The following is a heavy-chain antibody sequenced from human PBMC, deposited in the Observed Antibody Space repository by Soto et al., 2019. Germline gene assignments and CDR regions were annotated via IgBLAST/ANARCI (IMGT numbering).Heavy chain of an antibody. CDR3: ARHEGPGRYLSTNYGIDV. CDR1: GYSFTTHW. J-gene: IGHJ6*02. V-gene: IGHV5-51*01. CDR2: IYPGDSDT. Sequence: GESLKISCKGSGYSFTTHWIGWVRQMPGKGLEWMGIIYPGDSDTRYSPSFQGQVTISADKSISTAYLQWSSLKASDTAMYYCARHEGPGRYLSTNYGIDVWGQGTTVTVSS. D-gene: IGHD3-10*01.